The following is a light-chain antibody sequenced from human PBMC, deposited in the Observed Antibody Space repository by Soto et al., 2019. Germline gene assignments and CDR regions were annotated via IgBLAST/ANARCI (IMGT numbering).Light chain of an antibody. J-gene: IGLJ2*01. Sequence: QSALTQPASVSGSPGQSITISCTGTSSDVGGYNYVSWYQQHPGKAPKLMIYDVSNRPSGVSNRFSGSKSGNTASLTISGLQAKDEADYYCSSYTSSSTLLFGGGTKLTVL. CDR1: SSDVGGYNY. CDR2: DVS. CDR3: SSYTSSSTLL. V-gene: IGLV2-14*01.